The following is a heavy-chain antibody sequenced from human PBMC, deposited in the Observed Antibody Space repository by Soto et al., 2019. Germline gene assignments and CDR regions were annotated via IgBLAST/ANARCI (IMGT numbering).Heavy chain of an antibody. CDR1: GGTFSSYA. CDR2: IIPIFGTA. CDR3: ARGGYDSSGYYYGYYYYGMDV. J-gene: IGHJ6*02. V-gene: IGHV1-69*01. D-gene: IGHD3-22*01. Sequence: QVQLVQSGAEMKKPGSSVKVSCKASGGTFSSYAISWVRQAPGQGLEWMGGIIPIFGTANYAQKFQGRVTITADESTSTAYMELSSLRSEDTAVYYCARGGYDSSGYYYGYYYYGMDVWGQGTTVTVSS.